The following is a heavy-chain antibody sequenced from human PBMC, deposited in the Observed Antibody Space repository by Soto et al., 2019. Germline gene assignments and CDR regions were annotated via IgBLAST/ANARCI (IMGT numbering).Heavy chain of an antibody. J-gene: IGHJ6*02. CDR2: ISHTGTT. D-gene: IGHD4-17*01. Sequence: KPSETLSLTCLVSGFPISSPYSWGWIRQPPGKGLEWIGSISHTGTTSYSPSLTCRVSISVDTSKNQVSRKLTSVTAADTAVYFCARVTMVIRDSDHFGVDGWGHGTTVTVSS. CDR3: ARVTMVIRDSDHFGVDG. CDR1: GFPISSPYS. V-gene: IGHV4-38-2*02.